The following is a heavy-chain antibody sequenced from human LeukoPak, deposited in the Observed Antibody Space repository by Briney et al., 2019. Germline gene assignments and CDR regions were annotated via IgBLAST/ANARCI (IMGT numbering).Heavy chain of an antibody. J-gene: IGHJ4*02. D-gene: IGHD3-16*01. CDR1: GFTFSNAW. CDR3: TTVKGAAGTFGYYFDY. CDR2: IKSKTDGGTT. Sequence: PGGSLRLSCAASGFTFSNAWMSWVRQAPGKGLEWVGRIKSKTDGGTTDDAAPVKGRFTISRDDSKNTLYLQMNSLKTEDPAVYYCTTVKGAAGTFGYYFDYWGQGTLVTVSS. V-gene: IGHV3-15*01.